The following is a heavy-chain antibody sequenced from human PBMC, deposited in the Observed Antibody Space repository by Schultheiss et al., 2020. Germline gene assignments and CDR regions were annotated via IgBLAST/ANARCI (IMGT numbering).Heavy chain of an antibody. Sequence: SETLSLTCTVSGGSISSYYWSWIRQPPGKGLEWIGSIYYSGSTYYNPSLKSRVTISVDTSKNQFSLKLSSVTAADTAVYYCARQYCSGGSCYLGGHFDPWGQGTLVTVSS. CDR1: GGSISSYY. J-gene: IGHJ5*02. CDR3: ARQYCSGGSCYLGGHFDP. D-gene: IGHD2-15*01. CDR2: IYYSGST. V-gene: IGHV4-59*05.